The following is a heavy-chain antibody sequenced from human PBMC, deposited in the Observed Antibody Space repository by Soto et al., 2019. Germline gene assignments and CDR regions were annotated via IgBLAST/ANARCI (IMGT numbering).Heavy chain of an antibody. V-gene: IGHV4-34*01. CDR1: GGSFGGYY. CDR3: ARALISSRGYFDY. J-gene: IGHJ4*02. Sequence: SETLSLTCAVYGGSFGGYYWSWIRQPPGKGLEWIGEINHSGSTNYNPSLKSRVTISVDTSKNQFSLKLSSVTAADTAVYYCARALISSRGYFDYWGQGTLVTVSS. CDR2: INHSGST. D-gene: IGHD3-10*01.